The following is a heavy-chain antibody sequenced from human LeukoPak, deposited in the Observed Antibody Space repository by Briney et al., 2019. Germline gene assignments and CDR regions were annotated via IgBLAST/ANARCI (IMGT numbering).Heavy chain of an antibody. J-gene: IGHJ4*02. V-gene: IGHV1-8*01. CDR2: MNPNSGNT. Sequence: ASVKVSCKASGYTFTSYDINWVRQATGQGLEWMGWMNPNSGNTGYAQKFQGRVTMTRNTSISTAYMELSSLRSEDTAVYYCVRVPRQTADLDYWGQGTLVTVSS. CDR1: GYTFTSYD. CDR3: VRVPRQTADLDY.